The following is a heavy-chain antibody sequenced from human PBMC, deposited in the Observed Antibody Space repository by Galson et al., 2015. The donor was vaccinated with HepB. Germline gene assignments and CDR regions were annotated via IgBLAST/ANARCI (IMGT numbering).Heavy chain of an antibody. J-gene: IGHJ3*02. CDR3: ARDSSGAYYDILTGPVSEGDAFDI. Sequence: SLRLSCAASGFTFSSYWMSWVRQAPGKGLEWVANIKQDGSEKYYVDSVKGRFTISRDNAKNSLYLQMNSLRAEDTAVYYCARDSSGAYYDILTGPVSEGDAFDIWGQGTMVTVSS. CDR1: GFTFSSYW. CDR2: IKQDGSEK. D-gene: IGHD3-9*01. V-gene: IGHV3-7*03.